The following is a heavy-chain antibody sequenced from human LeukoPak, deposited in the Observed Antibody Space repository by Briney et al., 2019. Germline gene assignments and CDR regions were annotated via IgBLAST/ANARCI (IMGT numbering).Heavy chain of an antibody. CDR1: GYTFTSYD. J-gene: IGHJ5*02. V-gene: IGHV1-8*01. D-gene: IGHD3-3*01. CDR3: ARDFKPP. CDR2: MNPNSGNT. Sequence: GASVKVSCKASGYTFTSYDINWVRQATGQGLEWMGWMNPNSGNTSYAQKFQGRVTMTRDTSTSTVYMELSSLRSEDTAVYYCARDFKPPWGQGTLVTVSS.